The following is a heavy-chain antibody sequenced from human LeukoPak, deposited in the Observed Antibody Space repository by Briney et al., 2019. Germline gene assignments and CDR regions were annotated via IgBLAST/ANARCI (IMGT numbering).Heavy chain of an antibody. V-gene: IGHV3-23*01. CDR3: AKWSYGSGSSDDY. D-gene: IGHD3-10*01. CDR1: GFNFGSYS. J-gene: IGHJ4*02. CDR2: ISGSGGST. Sequence: GGSLRLSCAASGFNFGSYSMTWVRQAPGKGLEWVSAISGSGGSTYYADSVKGRFTISRDNSKNTLYLQMNSLRAEDTAVYYCAKWSYGSGSSDDYWGQGTLVTVSS.